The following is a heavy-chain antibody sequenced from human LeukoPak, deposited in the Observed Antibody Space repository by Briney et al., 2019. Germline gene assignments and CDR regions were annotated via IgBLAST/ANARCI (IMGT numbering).Heavy chain of an antibody. J-gene: IGHJ5*02. CDR1: GGSFSGYF. CDR3: ARLRGRGCFDP. Sequence: SETLSLTCGVSGGSFSGYFWSWIRQTPGKGLEWIGEINHGGGNNYNPSLKSRVTMSLGTSENQFSLNMTSVTAADTAMYFCARLRGRGCFDPWGQGTLVTVSS. V-gene: IGHV4-34*01. CDR2: INHGGGN.